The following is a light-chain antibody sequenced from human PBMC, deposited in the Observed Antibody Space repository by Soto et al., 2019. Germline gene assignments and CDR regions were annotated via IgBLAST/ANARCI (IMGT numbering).Light chain of an antibody. Sequence: EIVMTQSPATLSVSPGERATLSCRASQSVSSNLAWYRQKPGQAPRLLIYGASTRATGIPARFSGSGSGTEFTLTISSLQSEDFAVYYCQQYNNWPTWTFGQGTKADIK. J-gene: IGKJ1*01. CDR2: GAS. CDR1: QSVSSN. CDR3: QQYNNWPTWT. V-gene: IGKV3-15*01.